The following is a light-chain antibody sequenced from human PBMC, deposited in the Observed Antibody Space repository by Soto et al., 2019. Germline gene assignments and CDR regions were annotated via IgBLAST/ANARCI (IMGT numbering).Light chain of an antibody. Sequence: QTVVTQEPSFSVSPGRTVTLTCGLSSGSVSTSYYPSWYQQTPGQAPRTLIYNTNTRSSGVPDRFSGSILGNKAALTITGAQPDDESDYYCVLYMGSGIWVFGGRTKVTVL. CDR2: NTN. CDR1: SGSVSTSYY. J-gene: IGLJ3*02. V-gene: IGLV8-61*01. CDR3: VLYMGSGIWV.